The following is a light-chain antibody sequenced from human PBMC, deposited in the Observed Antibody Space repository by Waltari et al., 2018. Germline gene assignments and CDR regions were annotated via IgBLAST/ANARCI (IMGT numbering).Light chain of an antibody. J-gene: IGKJ3*01. CDR1: QSISTY. CDR3: QQTYGSPPT. V-gene: IGKV1-39*01. CDR2: ASS. Sequence: DIQMTQSPSSLSASVGDRVTITGRASQSISTYVHWYQQKPGKAPKLLVYASSNFQTGVSSRFSGSGSGTDFTLTISSLEPEDFATYYCQQTYGSPPTFGPGTKVDI.